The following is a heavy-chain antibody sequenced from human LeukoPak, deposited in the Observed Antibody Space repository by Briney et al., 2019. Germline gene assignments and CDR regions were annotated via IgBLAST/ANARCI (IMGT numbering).Heavy chain of an antibody. J-gene: IGHJ3*02. CDR3: ARYYYDSSGYHIGAFDI. V-gene: IGHV3-21*01. CDR1: GFTFSSYR. Sequence: GSLRLSCAASGFTFSSYRMNWVRQAPGKGLEWVSSISSSGSYMDYADSVKGRFTISRDNAKNSLYLQMNSLRAEDTAVYYCARYYYDSSGYHIGAFDIWGQGTRVTVSS. D-gene: IGHD3-22*01. CDR2: ISSSGSYM.